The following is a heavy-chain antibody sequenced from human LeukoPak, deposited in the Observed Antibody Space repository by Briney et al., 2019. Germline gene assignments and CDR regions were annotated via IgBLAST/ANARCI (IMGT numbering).Heavy chain of an antibody. J-gene: IGHJ1*01. CDR2: IWYDGSNK. D-gene: IGHD3-22*01. V-gene: IGHV3-33*06. CDR1: GFTFSRYW. Sequence: GGSLRLSCAASGFTFSRYWMTWVRQAPGKGLEWVAVIWYDGSNKYYADSVKGRFTISRDNSKNTLYLQMNSLRAEDTAVYYCAKGEYYYDSSGYKAEYFQHWGQGTLVTVSS. CDR3: AKGEYYYDSSGYKAEYFQH.